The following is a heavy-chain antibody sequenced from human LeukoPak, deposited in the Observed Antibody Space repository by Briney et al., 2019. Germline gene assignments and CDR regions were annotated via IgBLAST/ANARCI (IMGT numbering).Heavy chain of an antibody. CDR3: ARKVAGAYYFDY. CDR1: GGTFSSYA. CDR2: IIPIFGTA. Sequence: SVKVSCKASGGTFSSYAISWGRQAPGQGLEWMGGIIPIFGTANYAQKFQGRVTITTDESTSTAYMELSSLRSEDTAVYYCARKVAGAYYFDYWGQGTLVTVSS. V-gene: IGHV1-69*05. J-gene: IGHJ4*02. D-gene: IGHD6-19*01.